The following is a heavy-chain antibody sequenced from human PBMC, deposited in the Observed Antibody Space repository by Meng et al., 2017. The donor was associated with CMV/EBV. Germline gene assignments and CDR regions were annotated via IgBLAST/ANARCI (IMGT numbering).Heavy chain of an antibody. CDR2: ISWNSGSI. CDR1: GFTFDDYA. D-gene: IGHD2-2*02. V-gene: IGHV3-9*01. J-gene: IGHJ6*02. CDR3: AKDNYLHIVVVPAAISHYYYYGMDV. Sequence: SLKISCAASGFTFDDYAMHWVRQAPGKGLEWVSGISWNSGSIGYADSVKGRFTISRDNAKNSLYLQMNSLRAEDTALYYCAKDNYLHIVVVPAAISHYYYYGMDVWGQGTTVTVSS.